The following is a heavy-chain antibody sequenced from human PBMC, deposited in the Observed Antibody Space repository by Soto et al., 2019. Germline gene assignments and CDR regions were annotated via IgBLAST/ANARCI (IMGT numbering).Heavy chain of an antibody. J-gene: IGHJ4*02. Sequence: PSETLSLTCTVSGGSISSSSYYWGWIRQPPGKGLEWIGSIYYSGSTYYNPSLKSRVTISVDTSKNQFSLKLSSVTAADAAVYYCARHIRITMVRGVIITWDYWGQGTLVTVSS. D-gene: IGHD3-10*01. CDR2: IYYSGST. V-gene: IGHV4-39*01. CDR1: GGSISSSSYY. CDR3: ARHIRITMVRGVIITWDY.